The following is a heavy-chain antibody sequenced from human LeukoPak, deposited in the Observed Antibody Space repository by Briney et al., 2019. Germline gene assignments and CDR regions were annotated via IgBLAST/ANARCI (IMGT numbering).Heavy chain of an antibody. J-gene: IGHJ4*02. CDR1: GFTFYNYA. V-gene: IGHV3-23*01. CDR3: AKRGVQQWLVDWYFDY. D-gene: IGHD6-19*01. CDR2: ISGSGGRT. Sequence: GGSLRLSCAASGFTFYNYAMSWVRQAPGKGLEWVSGISGSGGRTFYAESVKGRFTISRYNSKLYLQMNSQRAEDTAVYYCAKRGVQQWLVDWYFDYWGQGTLVTVSS.